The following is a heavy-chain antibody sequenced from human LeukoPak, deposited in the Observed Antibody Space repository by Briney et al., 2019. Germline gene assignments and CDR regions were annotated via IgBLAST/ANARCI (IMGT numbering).Heavy chain of an antibody. D-gene: IGHD5-18*01. CDR2: IKQDGSEK. CDR3: ARESHTAMGFDY. CDR1: GFTVSSYW. V-gene: IGHV3-7*01. Sequence: GGSLRLSCAASGFTVSSYWMSWVRQAPGKGLEWVANIKQDGSEKYYVDSVKGRFTISRDNAKNSLYLQMNSLRAEDTAVYYCARESHTAMGFDYWGQGTLVTVSS. J-gene: IGHJ4*02.